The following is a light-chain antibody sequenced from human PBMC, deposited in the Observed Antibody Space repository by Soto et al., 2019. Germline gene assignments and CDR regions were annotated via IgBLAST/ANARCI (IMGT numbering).Light chain of an antibody. CDR2: GAS. V-gene: IGKV3-20*01. CDR1: QSVSSSY. J-gene: IGKJ5*01. Sequence: EIELTQSPGTLSLSPGERATLSCRASQSVSSSYLAWYQQKLGQAPRLLIYGASSRATGIPDRFSGSGSGTDFTLTISRLEPEDFAVYYCQQYGSSPSITFGQGTRLEIK. CDR3: QQYGSSPSIT.